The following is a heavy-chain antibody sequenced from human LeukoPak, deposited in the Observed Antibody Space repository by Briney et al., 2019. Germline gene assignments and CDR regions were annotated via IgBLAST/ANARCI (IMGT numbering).Heavy chain of an antibody. CDR3: VKYHNSCYSV. D-gene: IGHD2-21*01. J-gene: IGHJ4*02. CDR2: ISIDGGGT. Sequence: GGCPRLSPSPSGFTSNIYTMHWVRHAPRKGLEYVSAISIDGGGTYYADSAKGRFTISRDNSKNTLYLQMSSLRTEDTAVYYCVKYHNSCYSVWGQGTLVAVSS. V-gene: IGHV3-64D*06. CDR1: GFTSNIYT.